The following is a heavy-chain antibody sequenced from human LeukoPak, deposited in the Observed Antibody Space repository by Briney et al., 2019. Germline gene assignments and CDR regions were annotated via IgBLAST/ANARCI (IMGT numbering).Heavy chain of an antibody. V-gene: IGHV3-48*03. D-gene: IGHD5-12*01. J-gene: IGHJ5*02. CDR3: ARDYSGWSLDP. Sequence: GGSLRLSCAASGFTFSSSEMNWVRQVPGKGLEWVSYISDGGKTKYYADSVKGRFTISRDNAKNSLYLQMNSLRVEDTAIYYCARDYSGWSLDPWGQGTLVTVSS. CDR2: ISDGGKTK. CDR1: GFTFSSSE.